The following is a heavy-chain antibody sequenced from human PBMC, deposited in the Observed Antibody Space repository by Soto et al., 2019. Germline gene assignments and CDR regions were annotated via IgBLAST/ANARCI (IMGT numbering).Heavy chain of an antibody. CDR1: GGSISSGGYY. J-gene: IGHJ4*02. Sequence: QVQLQESGPGLVKPSQTLSLTCTVSGGSISSGGYYWSWIRQHPGKGLEGIGYICYSGCTYYNPSIKSRATKSVDTSKTQFTLKLSSVTAADTAVYCCARIIVVVTADYFDYWVQGTLVTVSS. V-gene: IGHV4-31*03. CDR2: ICYSGCT. CDR3: ARIIVVVTADYFDY. D-gene: IGHD2-21*02.